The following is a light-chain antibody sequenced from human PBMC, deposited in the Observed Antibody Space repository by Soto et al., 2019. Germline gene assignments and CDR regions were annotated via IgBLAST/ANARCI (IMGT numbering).Light chain of an antibody. Sequence: DIVLTQSPGTLSLSPGQRATLSCRASQSVSSNYLAWYQQRPGQAPRLLIYCASTRATGIPDRFSVSGSGTDFTLTISRLEPEDFAVYYCQQYGSLSWTLGQGTKVEIK. J-gene: IGKJ1*01. CDR2: CAS. CDR3: QQYGSLSWT. V-gene: IGKV3-20*01. CDR1: QSVSSNY.